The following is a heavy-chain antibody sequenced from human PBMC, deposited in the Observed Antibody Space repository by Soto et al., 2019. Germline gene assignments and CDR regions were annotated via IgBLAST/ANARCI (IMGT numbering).Heavy chain of an antibody. J-gene: IGHJ5*02. CDR3: ARDSADDYGDYENWFDP. Sequence: ASVKVSCKASGYTFTSYGISWVRQAPGQGLEWMGWISAYNGNTNYAQKLQGRVTMTTDTSTSTAYMELRSLRSDDTAVYYCARDSADDYGDYENWFDPWGQGTLVTVSS. V-gene: IGHV1-18*01. CDR2: ISAYNGNT. D-gene: IGHD4-17*01. CDR1: GYTFTSYG.